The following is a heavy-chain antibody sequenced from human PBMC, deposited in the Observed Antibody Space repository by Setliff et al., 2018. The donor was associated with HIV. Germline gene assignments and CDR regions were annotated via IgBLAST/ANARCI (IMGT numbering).Heavy chain of an antibody. J-gene: IGHJ5*01. D-gene: IGHD1-26*01. CDR1: GGSFNTRRTK. CDR2: IFYFGSF. Sequence: SETLSLTCRVSGGSFNTRRTKWGWIRQSPGKGLEWIGSIFYFGSFTYNPSLKSRPLISIDTSKIQFSLNLRSVTAADTAVYYCVRELLGSGGTVPEVNFFDSWGQGTLVTVSS. V-gene: IGHV4-39*07. CDR3: VRELLGSGGTVPEVNFFDS.